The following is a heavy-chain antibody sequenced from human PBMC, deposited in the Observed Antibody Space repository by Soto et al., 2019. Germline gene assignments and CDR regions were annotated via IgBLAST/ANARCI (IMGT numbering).Heavy chain of an antibody. Sequence: SQTLSLTCAISGDSVSSNSAAWNWIRQSPSRGLEWLGRTYYRSKWYNDYAVSVKSRITINPDTSKNQFSLPLNSVTPEDTAVYYCARALGLVVGVEWLIYYYYGMDVWGQGTTVTVSS. CDR3: ARALGLVVGVEWLIYYYYGMDV. CDR1: GDSVSSNSAA. V-gene: IGHV6-1*01. CDR2: TYYRSKWYN. J-gene: IGHJ6*02. D-gene: IGHD3-3*01.